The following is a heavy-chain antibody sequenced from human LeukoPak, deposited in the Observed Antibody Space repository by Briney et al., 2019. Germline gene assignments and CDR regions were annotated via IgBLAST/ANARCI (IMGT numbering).Heavy chain of an antibody. V-gene: IGHV4-59*12. CDR2: IYNSGST. CDR3: ARGWGPAYCGGDCHRHFDY. Sequence: SETLSLTCSVSSGSISSYYWSWIRQPPGKGLEWIGYIYNSGSTSYNPSLKSRVSLSVDTSKNLFSLTLNSMTAADTAVYYCARGWGPAYCGGDCHRHFDYWGQGTLVTVSS. CDR1: SGSISSYY. D-gene: IGHD2-21*02. J-gene: IGHJ4*02.